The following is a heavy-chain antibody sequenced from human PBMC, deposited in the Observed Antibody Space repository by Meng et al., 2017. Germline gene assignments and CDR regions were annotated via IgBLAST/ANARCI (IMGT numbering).Heavy chain of an antibody. CDR1: GGSFSCYY. J-gene: IGHJ2*01. D-gene: IGHD1-1*01. CDR2: INHSGST. Sequence: LPQCGAFLWKPSMTSSRTCAVFGGSFSCYYLGWIRQPPGKGLEWIGEINHSGSTNYNPSLKSRVTISVDTSKNQFSLKLSSVTAADTAVYYCARGRSGTWPWYFDLWGRGTLVTVSS. V-gene: IGHV4-34*01. CDR3: ARGRSGTWPWYFDL.